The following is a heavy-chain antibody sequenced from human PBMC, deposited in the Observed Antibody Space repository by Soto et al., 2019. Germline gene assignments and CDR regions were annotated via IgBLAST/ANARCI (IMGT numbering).Heavy chain of an antibody. D-gene: IGHD7-27*01. CDR1: GFTFSSYA. CDR3: AKDRALTGDESQPIYYFDY. Sequence: GGSLRLSCAASGFTFSSYAMSWVRQAPGKGLEWVSAISGSGGSTYYADSVKGRFTISRDNSKNTLYLQMNSLRAEDTAVYYCAKDRALTGDESQPIYYFDYWGQGTLVTVSS. J-gene: IGHJ4*02. CDR2: ISGSGGST. V-gene: IGHV3-23*01.